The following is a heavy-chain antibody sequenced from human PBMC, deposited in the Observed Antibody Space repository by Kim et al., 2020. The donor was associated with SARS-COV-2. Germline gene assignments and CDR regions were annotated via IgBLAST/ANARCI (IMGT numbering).Heavy chain of an antibody. CDR1: GFTFSSYS. D-gene: IGHD6-13*01. CDR3: ARELRTGYSSSWYLGNWFDP. V-gene: IGHV3-21*01. Sequence: GGSLRLSCAASGFTFSSYSMNWVRQAPGKGLEWVSSISSSSSYIYYADSVKGRFTISRDNAKNSLYLQMNSLRAEDTAVYYCARELRTGYSSSWYLGNWFDPWGQGTLVTVSS. CDR2: ISSSSSYI. J-gene: IGHJ5*02.